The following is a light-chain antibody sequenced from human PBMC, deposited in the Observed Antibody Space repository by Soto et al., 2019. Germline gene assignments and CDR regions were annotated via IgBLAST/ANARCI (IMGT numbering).Light chain of an antibody. V-gene: IGKV3D-15*01. CDR1: QSVSIN. CDR3: QQYGHSLWT. CDR2: DAS. J-gene: IGKJ1*01. Sequence: EMGMSKSPGSLSVSKGERATLSCRASQSVSINLAWYQQKPGQAPRLLIYDASTRATGIPARFSGSGSGTEFTLTISRLEPEDYTVYYCQQYGHSLWTIGQGTKVDNK.